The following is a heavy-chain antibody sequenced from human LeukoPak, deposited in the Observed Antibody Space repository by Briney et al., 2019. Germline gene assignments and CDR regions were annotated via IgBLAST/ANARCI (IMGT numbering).Heavy chain of an antibody. J-gene: IGHJ5*02. Sequence: SQTLSLTCTVSGGSISSGGYYWSWLRQHPGKGLEWIGYIYYSGSTYYNPSLKSRVTISVDTSKNQFSLKLSSVTAADTAVYYCARDLASWGFDPWGQGTLVTVSS. CDR3: ARDLASWGFDP. CDR2: IYYSGST. D-gene: IGHD6-13*01. CDR1: GGSISSGGYY. V-gene: IGHV4-31*03.